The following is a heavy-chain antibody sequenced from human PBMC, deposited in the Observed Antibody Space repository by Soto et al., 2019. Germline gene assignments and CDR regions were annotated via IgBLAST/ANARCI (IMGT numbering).Heavy chain of an antibody. Sequence: QVTLKESGPVLVKPTGTPTLTCTVPGFSLRNARMGVSWIRQPPGKALEWLAHIFSNDEKSYSTSLKSRLTISKDTSKSQVVLTMTNMDPVDTATYYCARIVYGSSWLINHYFDYWGQGTLVTVSS. CDR1: GFSLRNARMG. J-gene: IGHJ4*02. V-gene: IGHV2-26*01. CDR3: ARIVYGSSWLINHYFDY. CDR2: IFSNDEK. D-gene: IGHD6-13*01.